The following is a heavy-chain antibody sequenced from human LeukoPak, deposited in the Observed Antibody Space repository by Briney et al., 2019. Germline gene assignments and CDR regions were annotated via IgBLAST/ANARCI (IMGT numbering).Heavy chain of an antibody. V-gene: IGHV3-48*04. CDR1: GFTFSDYS. CDR3: ARGAYSSGWAYFDH. D-gene: IGHD6-19*01. Sequence: GGSLRLSCAASGFTFSDYSMNWVRQAPGKGLEWVSYISFSVNTKYYGDSVKGRFTISKDNAKNSLYLHMDSLRAEDTAVYYCARGAYSSGWAYFDHWGQGTLVTVSS. CDR2: ISFSVNTK. J-gene: IGHJ4*02.